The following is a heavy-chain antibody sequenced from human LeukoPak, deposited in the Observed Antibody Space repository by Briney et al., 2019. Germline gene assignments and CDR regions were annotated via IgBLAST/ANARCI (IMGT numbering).Heavy chain of an antibody. D-gene: IGHD5-18*01. J-gene: IGHJ4*02. Sequence: PGGSLRLSCSASGFTFSSYAMHWVRQAPGKGLEYVSAISSNGGSTYYADSVKGRFTISRDNSKNTLYLQMSSLRAEDTAVYYCANLPSYGQFDYLGQGILVTVSS. CDR1: GFTFSSYA. CDR2: ISSNGGST. CDR3: ANLPSYGQFDY. V-gene: IGHV3-64D*06.